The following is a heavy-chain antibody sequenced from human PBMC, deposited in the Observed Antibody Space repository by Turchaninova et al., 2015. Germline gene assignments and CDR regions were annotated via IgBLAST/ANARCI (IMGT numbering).Heavy chain of an antibody. V-gene: IGHV4-38-2*01. Sequence: QVQLQESGPGLVKPSETLSLTCAVSGYSISSGYYWGWLRQPPGKGLELIGIIHHSGSTYYNPSLKSRVTIAVDTAKNQFSLKLSSVSAADTAVYYCARGAFEIWGQGTMVTVSS. CDR1: GYSISSGYY. CDR3: ARGAFEI. CDR2: IHHSGST. J-gene: IGHJ3*02.